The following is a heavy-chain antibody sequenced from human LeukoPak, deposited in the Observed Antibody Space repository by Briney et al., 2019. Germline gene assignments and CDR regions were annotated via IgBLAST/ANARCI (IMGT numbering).Heavy chain of an antibody. CDR1: GFTFSSYS. Sequence: VQLVESGGGVVQPGSSLRLSCAASGFTFSSYSMNWVRQAPGKGLEWVSYISSSSSTIYYADSVKGRFTISRDNAKNSLYLQMNSLRAEDTAVYYCARDTSHDSSGYYLLGYYYYGMDVWGQGTTVTVSS. V-gene: IGHV3-48*01. CDR2: ISSSSSTI. J-gene: IGHJ6*02. D-gene: IGHD3-22*01. CDR3: ARDTSHDSSGYYLLGYYYYGMDV.